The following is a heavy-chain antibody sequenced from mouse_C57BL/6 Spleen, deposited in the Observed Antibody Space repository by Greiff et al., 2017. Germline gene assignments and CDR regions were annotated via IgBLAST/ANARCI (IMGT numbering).Heavy chain of an antibody. CDR2: ITPNYGTT. J-gene: IGHJ4*01. V-gene: IGHV1-39*01. D-gene: IGHD1-1*01. Sequence: QLQQSGPALVKPGASVKISCKASGYSFTDYNLNWVKQSNGKSLEWLGVITPNYGTTSYNQQFKGKATLSVDQSSSTAYMQLNSLTSEDSAVYYCAMYYGNSMDYWGQGTSVTVSS. CDR1: GYSFTDYN. CDR3: AMYYGNSMDY.